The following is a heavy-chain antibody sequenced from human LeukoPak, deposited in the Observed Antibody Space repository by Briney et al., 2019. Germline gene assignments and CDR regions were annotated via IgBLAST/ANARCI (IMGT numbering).Heavy chain of an antibody. J-gene: IGHJ4*02. D-gene: IGHD5-18*01. V-gene: IGHV4-34*01. CDR1: GFSFSGYY. CDR3: ARGGATPMVLSY. CDR2: INHSGRT. Sequence: SETLSLTCAVYGFSFSGYYWSWLRQPPGKGLEWLGEINHSGRTSYYPSLKSRVTISADSSKNQFSLKLSSVTAADTAVYYCARGGATPMVLSYWGQGTLVSVSS.